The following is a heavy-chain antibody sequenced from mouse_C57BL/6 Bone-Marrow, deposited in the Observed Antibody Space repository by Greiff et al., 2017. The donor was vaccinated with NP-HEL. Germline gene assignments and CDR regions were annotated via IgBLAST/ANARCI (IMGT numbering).Heavy chain of an antibody. Sequence: VKLVESGAELVKPGASVKLSCKASGYTFTEYTIHWVKQRSGQGLEWIGWFYPGSGSIKYNEKFKDKATLTADKSSSTVYMELSRLTSEDSAVYFCARHEGRLYGYVPFAYWGQGTLVTVSA. CDR2: FYPGSGSI. J-gene: IGHJ3*01. CDR1: GYTFTEYT. CDR3: ARHEGRLYGYVPFAY. D-gene: IGHD2-2*01. V-gene: IGHV1-62-2*01.